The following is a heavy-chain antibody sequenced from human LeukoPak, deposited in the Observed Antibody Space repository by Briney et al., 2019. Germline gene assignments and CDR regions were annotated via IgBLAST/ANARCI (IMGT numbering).Heavy chain of an antibody. CDR1: GYTFTGYY. D-gene: IGHD4-23*01. CDR2: INPNSGGT. Sequence: ASVKVSCKASGYTFTGYYMHWVRQAPGQGLEWMGRINPNSGGTNYAQKFQGRVTMTRDTSISTAYMELRSLRSDDTAVYYCARVYPPTVVTGDYWGQGTLVTVSS. CDR3: ARVYPPTVVTGDY. V-gene: IGHV1-2*06. J-gene: IGHJ4*02.